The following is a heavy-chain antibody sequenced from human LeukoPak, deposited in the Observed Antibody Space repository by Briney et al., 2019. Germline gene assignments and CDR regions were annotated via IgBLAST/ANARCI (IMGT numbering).Heavy chain of an antibody. Sequence: SETLSLTCTVSGGSISSYYWSWTRQPPGKGLEWIGYIYYSGSTNYNPSLKSRVTISVDTSKNQFSLKLSSVTAADTAVYYCARTTGTTAFDIWGQGTMVTVSS. CDR2: IYYSGST. J-gene: IGHJ3*02. D-gene: IGHD1-1*01. CDR3: ARTTGTTAFDI. V-gene: IGHV4-59*01. CDR1: GGSISSYY.